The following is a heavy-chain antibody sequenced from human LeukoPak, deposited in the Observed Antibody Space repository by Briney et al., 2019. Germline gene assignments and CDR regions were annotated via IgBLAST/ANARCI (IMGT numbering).Heavy chain of an antibody. V-gene: IGHV4-39*01. J-gene: IGHJ4*02. CDR3: ARLPNHNNYDILTGFYLKYYFDY. CDR1: GGSISSSSYY. D-gene: IGHD3-9*01. Sequence: SETLSLTCPVSGGSISSSSYYWGWIRQPPGKALEWIGSFDFSGTTYHNPSLKSRVTISGDTSRNRFSLKLSSVTAADTAVYYCARLPNHNNYDILTGFYLKYYFDYWGQGTLVTVSS. CDR2: FDFSGTT.